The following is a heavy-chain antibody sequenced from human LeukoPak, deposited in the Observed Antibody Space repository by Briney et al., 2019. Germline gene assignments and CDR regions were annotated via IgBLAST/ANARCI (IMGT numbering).Heavy chain of an antibody. Sequence: GGSLRLSCAASGFMFSSYWMTWVRQAPGKGLEWVANIKEDGGVKNYVDSVRGRFIISRDNAKNSVYLQMNSLRVEDTAVYYCANSLLGGQGTLVTVSS. J-gene: IGHJ4*02. D-gene: IGHD2-21*01. CDR1: GFMFSSYW. CDR3: ANSLL. V-gene: IGHV3-7*01. CDR2: IKEDGGVK.